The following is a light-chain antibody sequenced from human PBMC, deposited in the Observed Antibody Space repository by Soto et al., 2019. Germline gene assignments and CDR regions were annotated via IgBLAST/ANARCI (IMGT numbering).Light chain of an antibody. J-gene: IGKJ5*01. CDR2: DAS. CDR3: QHYHSATSFT. Sequence: ARSPSSLSASVGDPVTITCRARRLISKDLGWLQQQAGNAPKFLIYDASTLESGLPSRFSGRGSGTDCPLTLSRLQSDNFASYYRQHYHSATSFTVGQATRVQ. V-gene: IGKV1-13*02. CDR1: RLISKD.